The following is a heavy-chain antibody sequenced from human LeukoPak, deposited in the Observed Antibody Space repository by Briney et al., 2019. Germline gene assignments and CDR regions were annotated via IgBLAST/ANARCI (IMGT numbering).Heavy chain of an antibody. CDR3: AAAHSGSYLPFDY. Sequence: ASVKVSCKASGFTFTSSAVQWVRQARGQRLEWIGWIVVGSGNTNYVQKFQERVTITRDMSTSTAYMELSSLRSEDMAVYYCAAAHSGSYLPFDYWGQGTLVTVSS. D-gene: IGHD1-26*01. J-gene: IGHJ4*02. V-gene: IGHV1-58*01. CDR2: IVVGSGNT. CDR1: GFTFTSSA.